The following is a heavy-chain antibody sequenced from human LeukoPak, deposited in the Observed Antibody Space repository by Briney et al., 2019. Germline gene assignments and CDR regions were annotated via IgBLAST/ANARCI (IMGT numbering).Heavy chain of an antibody. CDR1: GGSISSYY. Sequence: SETRSLTCTVSGGSISSYYWSWIRQPAGKGLEWIGRIYTSGSTNYNPSLKSRVTISVDKSKNQFSLKLSSVTAADTAVYYCARDGGIAAAGNWFDPWGQGTLVTVSS. D-gene: IGHD6-13*01. J-gene: IGHJ5*02. CDR3: ARDGGIAAAGNWFDP. V-gene: IGHV4-4*07. CDR2: IYTSGST.